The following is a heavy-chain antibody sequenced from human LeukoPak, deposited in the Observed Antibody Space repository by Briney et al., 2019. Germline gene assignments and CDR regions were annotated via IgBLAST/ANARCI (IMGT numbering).Heavy chain of an antibody. V-gene: IGHV3-48*03. CDR1: GFTFSSYE. CDR2: ISSSGSTI. CDR3: ARGFIAAAGTLAY. J-gene: IGHJ4*02. Sequence: PGGSLRLSCAASGFTFSSYEMNWVRQAPGEGLEWVSYISSSGSTIYYADSVKGRFTISRDNAKNSLYLQMNSLRAEDTAVYYCARGFIAAAGTLAYWGQGTLVTVSS. D-gene: IGHD6-13*01.